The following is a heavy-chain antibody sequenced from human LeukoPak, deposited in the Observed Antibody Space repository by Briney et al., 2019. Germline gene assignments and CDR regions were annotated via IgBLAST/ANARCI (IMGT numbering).Heavy chain of an antibody. CDR1: GGSISSYY. D-gene: IGHD2-2*01. CDR2: IYYSGST. Sequence: SETLSLTCTVSGGSISSYYWSWIRQPPGKGLEWIGSIYYSGSTYYNPSLKSRVTISVDTSKNQFSLKLSSVTAADTAVYYCASPGSYCSSTSCYLVYWGQGTLVTVSS. J-gene: IGHJ4*02. CDR3: ASPGSYCSSTSCYLVY. V-gene: IGHV4-59*05.